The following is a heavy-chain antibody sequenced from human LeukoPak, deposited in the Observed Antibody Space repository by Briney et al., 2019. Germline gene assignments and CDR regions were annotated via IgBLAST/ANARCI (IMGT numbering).Heavy chain of an antibody. CDR1: GGTFSAYA. V-gene: IGHV1-69*05. J-gene: IGHJ6*03. D-gene: IGHD5-18*01. CDR3: ARTPQHSYYYYNMDV. CDR2: IIPIFGTA. Sequence: SVKVSCKASGGTFSAYAITWGRQAPGQGLEWMGGIIPIFGTANYAQKFQDRVTITTDASTSTVYMELTSLRSEDTAVYYCARTPQHSYYYYNMDVWGKGTTVTVAS.